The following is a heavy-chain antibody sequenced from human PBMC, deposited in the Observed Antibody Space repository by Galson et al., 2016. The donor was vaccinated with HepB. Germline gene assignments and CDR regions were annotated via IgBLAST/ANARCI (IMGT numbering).Heavy chain of an antibody. Sequence: SLRLSCAASGFKFSNYVMNWVRQAPGKGLEWVSGITERGDRTFYAESVKGRFTISRDNSQNTLYMHVNSLRAEDSALYYCAEPPGSVVVPDGAFAYHGVDVWGQGTTVTVSS. CDR2: ITERGDRT. V-gene: IGHV3-23*01. CDR3: AEPPGSVVVPDGAFAYHGVDV. J-gene: IGHJ6*02. CDR1: GFKFSNYV. D-gene: IGHD5-24*01.